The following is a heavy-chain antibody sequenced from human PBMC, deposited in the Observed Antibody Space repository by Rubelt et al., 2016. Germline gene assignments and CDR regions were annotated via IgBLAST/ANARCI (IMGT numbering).Heavy chain of an antibody. CDR3: ARWVGGYTYGSYYFDY. D-gene: IGHD5-18*01. J-gene: IGHJ4*02. V-gene: IGHV4-59*12. CDR2: IYYSGST. CDR1: GGSISSYY. Sequence: QVQLQESGPGLVKPSETLSLTCTVSGGSISSYYWSWIRQPPGKGLEWIGYIYYSGSTNYNPSLKSRVTISVDTAKNQFSLGLSSVTAADTAVYYCARWVGGYTYGSYYFDYWGQGTLVTVSS.